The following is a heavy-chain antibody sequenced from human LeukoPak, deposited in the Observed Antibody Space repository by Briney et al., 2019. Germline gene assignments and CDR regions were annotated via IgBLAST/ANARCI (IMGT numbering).Heavy chain of an antibody. V-gene: IGHV3-11*01. CDR2: ISSSGSTI. CDR1: GFTFSDYY. J-gene: IGHJ4*02. CDR3: ARDYCSGGSCYSPGGYFDY. Sequence: PGGSLRLSCAASGFTFSDYYMSWIRQAPGKGLEWVSYISSSGSTIYYADSVKGRFTISRDNAKNSLYLQMNSLRAEDTAVYYCARDYCSGGSCYSPGGYFDYWGQGTLVTVSS. D-gene: IGHD2-15*01.